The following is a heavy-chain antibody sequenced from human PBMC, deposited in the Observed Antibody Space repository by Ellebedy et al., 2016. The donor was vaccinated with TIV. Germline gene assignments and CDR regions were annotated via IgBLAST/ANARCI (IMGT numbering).Heavy chain of an antibody. CDR1: GGTFSSYA. V-gene: IGHV1-69*13. CDR2: IIPMFGTP. CDR3: ARGQTHLYSYDISSYR. J-gene: IGHJ4*02. Sequence: ASVKVSXKTSGGTFSSYAITWVRQAPGQGLEWMGQIIPMFGTPNYAQKFQDRVTIIADESTNTIYMELNSLRSEDTAVYFCARGQTHLYSYDISSYRWGQGTLVTVSS. D-gene: IGHD3-22*01.